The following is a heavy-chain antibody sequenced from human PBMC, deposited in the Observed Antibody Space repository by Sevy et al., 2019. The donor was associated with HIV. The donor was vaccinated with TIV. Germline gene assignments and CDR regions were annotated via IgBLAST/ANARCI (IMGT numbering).Heavy chain of an antibody. CDR1: GFTFSTYW. CDR3: ARLRYCSSTSCYTYYGADAFDI. V-gene: IGHV3-74*01. Sequence: GSLRLSCAASGFTFSTYWMHWVRQAPGKGLVWVSRINSHGSSTSYADSVKGRFTISRDNAKNTLYLQMNSLRAEDTAVYYCARLRYCSSTSCYTYYGADAFDIWGQGTMVTVSS. J-gene: IGHJ3*02. D-gene: IGHD2-2*02. CDR2: INSHGSST.